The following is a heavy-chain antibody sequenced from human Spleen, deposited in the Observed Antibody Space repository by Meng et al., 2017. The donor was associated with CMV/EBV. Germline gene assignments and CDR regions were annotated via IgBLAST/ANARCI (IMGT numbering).Heavy chain of an antibody. CDR1: GYTFISYY. J-gene: IGHJ6*02. CDR3: VRDRDAGMASYYYYGMDV. D-gene: IGHD5-18*01. V-gene: IGHV1-2*02. CDR2: ISPNNGAT. Sequence: ASVKVSCKASGYTFISYYLHWVRQAPGQGLDWMGWISPNNGATNYAQKFQGRLIMTRDTSISTAYMVLSSLRSDDTAVYYCVRDRDAGMASYYYYGMDVWGQGTTVTVSS.